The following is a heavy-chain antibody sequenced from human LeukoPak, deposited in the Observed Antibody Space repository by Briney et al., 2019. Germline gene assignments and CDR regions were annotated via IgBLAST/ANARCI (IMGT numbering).Heavy chain of an antibody. CDR2: ISYDGSNK. D-gene: IGHD2-15*01. CDR1: GFTFSSYA. Sequence: GRSLRLSCAASGFTFSSYAMHWVRQAPGKGLEWVAVISYDGSNKYYADSVKGRFTISRDNSKNTLYLQMNSLRAEDTAVYYCARMKEYCSGGSCYETYYYYYYGMDVWGQGTTVTVSS. J-gene: IGHJ6*02. CDR3: ARMKEYCSGGSCYETYYYYYYGMDV. V-gene: IGHV3-30*04.